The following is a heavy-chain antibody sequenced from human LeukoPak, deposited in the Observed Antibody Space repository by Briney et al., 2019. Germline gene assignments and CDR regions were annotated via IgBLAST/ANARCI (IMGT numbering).Heavy chain of an antibody. CDR2: INGDGSST. Sequence: PGGSLRLSCAASGFTLKNYWMHWVRQVPGKGLEWVSRINGDGSSTGYADAVKGRFTISRDNAKNTLYLQMNSLRAEDTAVYYCASTTVTTMDVWGQGTTVTVSS. CDR1: GFTLKNYW. D-gene: IGHD4-17*01. J-gene: IGHJ6*02. V-gene: IGHV3-74*01. CDR3: ASTTVTTMDV.